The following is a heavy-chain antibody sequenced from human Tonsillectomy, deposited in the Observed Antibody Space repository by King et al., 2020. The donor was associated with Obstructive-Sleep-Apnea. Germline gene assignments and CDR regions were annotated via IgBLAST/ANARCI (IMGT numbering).Heavy chain of an antibody. D-gene: IGHD1-26*01. CDR1: GYSFSNYW. V-gene: IGHV5-10-1*01. CDR2: IDPSDSYT. CDR3: ARKGGSGSYRRFPDY. J-gene: IGHJ4*02. Sequence: VQLVESGAEVKKPGESLRISCTGSGYSFSNYWINWVRQMPGKGLEWMGRIDPSDSYTNYSPSFQGHVTISADKSNSTAYLQWSGLKASDTAIYYCARKGGSGSYRRFPDYWGQGTLVTVSS.